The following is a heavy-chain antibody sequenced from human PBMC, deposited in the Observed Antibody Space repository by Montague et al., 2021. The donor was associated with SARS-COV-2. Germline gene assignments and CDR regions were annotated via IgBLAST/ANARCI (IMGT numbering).Heavy chain of an antibody. D-gene: IGHD3-10*01. J-gene: IGHJ5*02. CDR3: ARARRGSGSGSYFDILVNWFDP. CDR2: IYYGGST. V-gene: IGHV4-31*03. Sequence: TLSLTCTVSGGSISSGGYYWSWTRQHPGKGLEWIGYIYYGGSTYYXPSLKSRVTISVDTSKYQFSLKLSSVTAADTTVYYCARARRGSGSGSYFDILVNWFDPWGKGTLIAVSS. CDR1: GGSISSGGYY.